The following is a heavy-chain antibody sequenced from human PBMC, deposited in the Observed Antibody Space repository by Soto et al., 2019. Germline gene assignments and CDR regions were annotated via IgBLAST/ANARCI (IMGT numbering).Heavy chain of an antibody. CDR2: MNPNSANT. J-gene: IGHJ6*03. D-gene: IGHD7-27*01. CDR1: GYTFTSYD. Sequence: ASVKVSCKASGYTFTSYDINWVRQATGQGLEWMGWMNPNSANTGYAQKFQGRVSMTRNTSISTAYMELGSLRSEDTAVYYCARAPNWGNYYYMDVWGKGTTVTVSS. V-gene: IGHV1-8*01. CDR3: ARAPNWGNYYYMDV.